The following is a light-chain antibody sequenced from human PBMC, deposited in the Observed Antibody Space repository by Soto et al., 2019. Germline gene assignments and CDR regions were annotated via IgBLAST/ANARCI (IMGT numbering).Light chain of an antibody. CDR2: DVS. V-gene: IGLV2-11*01. Sequence: QSALTQPRSVSGSPGQSVTISCTGTSSDVGGYNYDSWYQQHPGKAPKLMIYDVSKRPSGVPDRFSGSKSGNTASLTISGLQAEDEADYYRCSYLGCYVFGTGTKLTVL. J-gene: IGLJ1*01. CDR3: CSYLGCYV. CDR1: SSDVGGYNY.